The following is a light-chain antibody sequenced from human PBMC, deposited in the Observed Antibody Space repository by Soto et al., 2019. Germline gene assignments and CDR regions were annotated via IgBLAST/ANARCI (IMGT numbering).Light chain of an antibody. CDR3: IQALQTPRT. V-gene: IGKV2-28*01. CDR1: QSLLHSNGYNY. Sequence: DIVMTQSPLSLPVTPGEPASISCRSSQSLLHSNGYNYLDWYLQKPGQSRQLLIYLGSNRAYGVPERCSDSGSGTDFTLKISRVEAEDVGVYYCIQALQTPRTFGQGTKLQIK. J-gene: IGKJ1*01. CDR2: LGS.